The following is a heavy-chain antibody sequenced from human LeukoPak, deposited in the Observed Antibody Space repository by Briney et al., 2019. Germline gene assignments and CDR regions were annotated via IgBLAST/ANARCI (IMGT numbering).Heavy chain of an antibody. CDR2: MNNGPGAT. Sequence: GGSLRLSCAASGFTFSTSPMSWVRQPPGKGLEWVSAMNNGPGATFYRDSVRGRFTISRDDSKSTLYLQMNSLRADDTGTNCCAKTHYDLLDVWGQGTTVTVSS. V-gene: IGHV3-23*01. D-gene: IGHD5-12*01. CDR1: GFTFSTSP. J-gene: IGHJ6*02. CDR3: AKTHYDLLDV.